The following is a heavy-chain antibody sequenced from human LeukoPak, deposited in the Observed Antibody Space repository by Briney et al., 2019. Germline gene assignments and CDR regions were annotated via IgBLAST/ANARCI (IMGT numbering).Heavy chain of an antibody. J-gene: IGHJ6*02. Sequence: GGSLRLSCAASGFTFDDYAMHWVRQAPGKGLEWVSLISGDGGSTYYADSVKGRFTISRDNSKSSLYLQMNSLRTEDTALYYCAKDAKQQLVPDYYYGMDVWGQGTTVTVSS. D-gene: IGHD6-13*01. CDR1: GFTFDDYA. V-gene: IGHV3-43*02. CDR2: ISGDGGST. CDR3: AKDAKQQLVPDYYYGMDV.